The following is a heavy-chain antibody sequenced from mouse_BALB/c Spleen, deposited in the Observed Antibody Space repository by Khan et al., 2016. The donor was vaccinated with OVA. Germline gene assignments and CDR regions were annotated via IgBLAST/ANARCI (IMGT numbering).Heavy chain of an antibody. CDR1: GFSLTNYG. Sequence: QVRLQQSGPGLVQPSQSLSITCTVSGFSLTNYGVHWVRQSPGKGLEWLGVIWSGGITDYNETFISRLSIRKDLSKSQVFFKRNSLQANDTAIYYCAKNRNGYFDYWGQGTTLTVSS. D-gene: IGHD1-1*02. CDR2: IWSGGIT. V-gene: IGHV2-2*02. J-gene: IGHJ2*01. CDR3: AKNRNGYFDY.